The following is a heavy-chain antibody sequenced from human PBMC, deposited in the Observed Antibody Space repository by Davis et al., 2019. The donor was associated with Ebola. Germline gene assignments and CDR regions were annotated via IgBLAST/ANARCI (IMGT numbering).Heavy chain of an antibody. CDR2: ISYDGSNQ. Sequence: GESLKISCSVSGFNFRAHGMHWVRQTPGKGLEWLAVISYDGSNQYYADSVKGRFTISRDNSKNTLFLQMSSLRAEDTAIYYCAKGELVITRGYFDYWGQGILVTVSS. J-gene: IGHJ4*02. D-gene: IGHD3-9*01. CDR1: GFNFRAHG. CDR3: AKGELVITRGYFDY. V-gene: IGHV3-30*18.